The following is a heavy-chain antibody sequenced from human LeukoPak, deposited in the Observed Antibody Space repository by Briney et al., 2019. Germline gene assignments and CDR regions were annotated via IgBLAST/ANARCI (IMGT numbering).Heavy chain of an antibody. V-gene: IGHV3-30*04. Sequence: GRSLRLSCAASGFTFSSYAMHWVRQAPGKGLEWVAVISYDGSNKYYADSVKGRFTISRDNSKNTLYLQMNSLRAEDTAVYYCARSVNYNWFDPWGQGTLVTVSS. J-gene: IGHJ5*02. CDR3: ARSVNYNWFDP. D-gene: IGHD1-20*01. CDR1: GFTFSSYA. CDR2: ISYDGSNK.